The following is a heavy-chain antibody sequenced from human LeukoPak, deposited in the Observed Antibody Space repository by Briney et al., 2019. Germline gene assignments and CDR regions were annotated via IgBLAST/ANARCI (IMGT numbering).Heavy chain of an antibody. D-gene: IGHD3-9*01. V-gene: IGHV1-18*01. CDR2: ISAYNGNT. CDR3: ARVELRYFDWLLGAFDY. J-gene: IGHJ4*02. CDR1: GYTFTSYG. Sequence: ASVKVSCKASGYTFTSYGISWVRQAPGQGLEWMGWISAYNGNTNYAQKLQGRVTMTTDTSTSTAYMELRSLRSDDTAVYYCARVELRYFDWLLGAFDYWGQGTLVTVSS.